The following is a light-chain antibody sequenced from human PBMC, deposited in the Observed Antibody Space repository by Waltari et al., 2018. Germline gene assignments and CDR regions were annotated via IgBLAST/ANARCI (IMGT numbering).Light chain of an antibody. J-gene: IGKJ1*01. V-gene: IGKV3-20*01. Sequence: EIVLPQSPVTLSLSPGESATLPCRTSQSVTRALAWYQQKPGQAPRLLIYGAANRATGIPDRFSGSGSGTDFSLTISSLEPEDFAVYYCQHYLRLPVTFGQGTKVEVK. CDR2: GAA. CDR1: QSVTRA. CDR3: QHYLRLPVT.